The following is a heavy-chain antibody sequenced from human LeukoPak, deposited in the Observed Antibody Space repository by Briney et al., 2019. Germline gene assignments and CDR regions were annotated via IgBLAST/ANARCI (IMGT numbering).Heavy chain of an antibody. CDR2: ISGSGGST. V-gene: IGHV3-23*01. CDR1: GFTFRSYG. D-gene: IGHD3-10*01. CDR3: AKDRGRVTMVRGVIDY. Sequence: GGSLRLSCAASGFTFRSYGMHWVRQAPGKGLEWVSAISGSGGSTYYADSVKGRFTISRDNSKNTLYLQMNSLRAEDTAVYYCAKDRGRVTMVRGVIDYWGQGTLVTVSS. J-gene: IGHJ4*02.